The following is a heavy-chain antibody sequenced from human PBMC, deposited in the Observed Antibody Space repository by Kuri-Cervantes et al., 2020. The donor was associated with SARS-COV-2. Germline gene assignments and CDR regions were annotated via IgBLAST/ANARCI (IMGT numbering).Heavy chain of an antibody. D-gene: IGHD3-9*01. J-gene: IGHJ4*02. CDR3: ARDGRTYYDILTGYSISYYFDH. CDR1: GDSFDYRF. CDR2: ITPFNGNT. Sequence: SVKVSCKASGDSFDYRFLHWVRQAPGQPLEWMGWITPFNGNTNYAQRFQGRVTMTTDTSTSTAYMELRSLRSDDTAVYYCARDGRTYYDILTGYSISYYFDHWGQGALVTVSS. V-gene: IGHV1-45*02.